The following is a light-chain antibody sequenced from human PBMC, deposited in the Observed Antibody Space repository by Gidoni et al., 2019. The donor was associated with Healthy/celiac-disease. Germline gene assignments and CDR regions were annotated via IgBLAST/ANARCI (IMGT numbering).Light chain of an antibody. CDR2: WAS. Sequence: DIVMTQSPDSLTVSLGERAPINCKSSQSVLYSSNNKNYLAWYQQKPGQPPKLLIYWASTRESGVPDRFSGSGSVTDFTLTISSLQAEDVAVYYCQQYYSTPPWTFXQXTKVEIK. V-gene: IGKV4-1*01. J-gene: IGKJ1*01. CDR3: QQYYSTPPWT. CDR1: QSVLYSSNNKNY.